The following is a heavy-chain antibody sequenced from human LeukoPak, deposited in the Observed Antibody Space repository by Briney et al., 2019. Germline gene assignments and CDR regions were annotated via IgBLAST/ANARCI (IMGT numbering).Heavy chain of an antibody. CDR2: INPNSGGT. CDR1: GYTFTGYY. D-gene: IGHD6-19*01. J-gene: IGHJ4*02. V-gene: IGHV1-2*02. Sequence: ASVKVSCKASGYTFTGYYIHWVRQAPGQGPECMGYINPNSGGTYFEQKFQGRVTMTRDTSISTAYMELSRLRSDDTAVYWCARESGWNSGFDQWGQGTQVTVSS. CDR3: ARESGWNSGFDQ.